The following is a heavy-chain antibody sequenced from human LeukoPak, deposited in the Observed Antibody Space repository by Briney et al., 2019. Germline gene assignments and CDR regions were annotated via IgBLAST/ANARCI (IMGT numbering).Heavy chain of an antibody. V-gene: IGHV3-9*01. D-gene: IGHD1-7*01. J-gene: IGHJ4*02. CDR3: AKHNYRTHDF. CDR1: GFTFDDYA. Sequence: GGSLRLSCAASGFTFDDYAMHWVRQAPGKGLEWVSGISWNSGSIGYADSVKGRFTISRDNAKNSLYLQMNSLRAEDTALYYCAKHNYRTHDFWGPGTLVTVSS. CDR2: ISWNSGSI.